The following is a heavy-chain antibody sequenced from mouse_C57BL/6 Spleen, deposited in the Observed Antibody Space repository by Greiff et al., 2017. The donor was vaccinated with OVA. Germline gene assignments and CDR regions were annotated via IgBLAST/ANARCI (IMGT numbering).Heavy chain of an antibody. CDR2: IDPSDSYT. Sequence: QVQLQQPGAELVMPGASVKLSCKASGYTFTSYWMHWVKQRPGQGLEWIGEIDPSDSYTNYNQKFKGKSTLTVDKSSSTAYMQLSSLTSEDSAVYYCARDDYGGPWFADWGQGTLVTVSA. D-gene: IGHD2-4*01. CDR1: GYTFTSYW. CDR3: ARDDYGGPWFAD. V-gene: IGHV1-69*01. J-gene: IGHJ3*01.